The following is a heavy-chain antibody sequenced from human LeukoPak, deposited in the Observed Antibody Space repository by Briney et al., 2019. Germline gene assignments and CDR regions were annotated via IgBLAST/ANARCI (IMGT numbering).Heavy chain of an antibody. J-gene: IGHJ5*02. CDR1: GGSFSGYY. CDR2: INHSGST. Sequence: SETLSLTCAVYGGSFSGYYWSWIRQPPGKGLEWIGEINHSGSTNYNPSLKSRVTISVDTSKNQFSLKLSSVTAADTAVYYCARGYDANWFDPWGQGTLVTVSS. D-gene: IGHD3-3*01. V-gene: IGHV4-34*01. CDR3: ARGYDANWFDP.